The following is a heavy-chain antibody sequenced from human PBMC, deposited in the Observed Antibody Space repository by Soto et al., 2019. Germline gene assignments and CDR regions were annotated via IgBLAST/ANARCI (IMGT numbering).Heavy chain of an antibody. Sequence: ASVKVSCKASGYTFTGYYMHWVRQAPGQGLEWMGWINPNSGGTNYAQKFQGWVTMTRDTSISTAYMELSRLRSDDTAVYYCARARDYYGSGSYFPMYYYGMDVWGQGNTVTVSS. CDR3: ARARDYYGSGSYFPMYYYGMDV. CDR2: INPNSGGT. J-gene: IGHJ6*02. CDR1: GYTFTGYY. V-gene: IGHV1-2*04. D-gene: IGHD3-10*01.